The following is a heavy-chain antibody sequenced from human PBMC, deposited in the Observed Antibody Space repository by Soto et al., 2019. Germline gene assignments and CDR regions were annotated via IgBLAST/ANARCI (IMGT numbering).Heavy chain of an antibody. CDR2: INPNSGGT. D-gene: IGHD5-12*01. CDR3: ARGGGRGYNELDP. CDR1: GYTFTAYY. V-gene: IGHV1-2*02. J-gene: IGHJ5*02. Sequence: ASVRVSCKASGYTFTAYYMHWVRQAPGQGLEWMGWINPNSGGTYHAQDFQGRVTMTRDTSTTTAYMELASLRSDDTAVYYCARGGGRGYNELDPWGHGPLVTVSS.